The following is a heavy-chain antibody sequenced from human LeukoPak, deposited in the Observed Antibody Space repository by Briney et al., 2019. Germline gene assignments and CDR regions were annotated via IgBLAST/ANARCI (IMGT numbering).Heavy chain of an antibody. Sequence: PGGSLRLSCEVSGFTFSNYAMNWVRQAPGKGLEWVSSISSSSSYIYYADSVKGRFTISRDNAKNSLYLQMNSLRAEDTAVYYCARAPSYYDSSGYYGAFDIWGQGTMVTVSS. V-gene: IGHV3-21*01. CDR1: GFTFSNYA. CDR2: ISSSSSYI. D-gene: IGHD3-22*01. J-gene: IGHJ3*02. CDR3: ARAPSYYDSSGYYGAFDI.